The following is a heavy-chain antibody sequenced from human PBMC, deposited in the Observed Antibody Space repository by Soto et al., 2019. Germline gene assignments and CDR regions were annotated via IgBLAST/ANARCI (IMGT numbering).Heavy chain of an antibody. J-gene: IGHJ1*01. CDR2: TSYDVSNK. Sequence: QVQLVESWGGVVQPGTSLRLSCVGSGFTFRSYVIHWVRQAPGKGLEWVALTSYDVSNKDYGDSVKDRFTISRDHSRNAMDLQMDGLICEDTALYYCARWGTTCGMDVWGHGTLVSVAS. CDR3: ARWGTTCGMDV. V-gene: IGHV3-33*05. D-gene: IGHD3-16*01. CDR1: GFTFRSYV.